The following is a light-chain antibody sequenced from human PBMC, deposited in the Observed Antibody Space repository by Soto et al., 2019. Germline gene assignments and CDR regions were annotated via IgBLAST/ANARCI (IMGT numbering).Light chain of an antibody. V-gene: IGLV2-11*01. J-gene: IGLJ1*01. CDR3: CSYAGSYTLYV. Sequence: QSVLTQPASVSGSPGQSITISCTGTSSDVGGYNYVSWYQQHPGKAPKLMIYEVSKRPSGVPDRFSGSKSGNTASLTISGLQAEDEADYYCCSYAGSYTLYVFGTGTKLTVL. CDR2: EVS. CDR1: SSDVGGYNY.